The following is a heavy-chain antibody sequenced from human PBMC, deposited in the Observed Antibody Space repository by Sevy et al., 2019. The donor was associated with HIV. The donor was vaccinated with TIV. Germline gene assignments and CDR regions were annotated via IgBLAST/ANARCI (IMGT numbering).Heavy chain of an antibody. J-gene: IGHJ6*02. D-gene: IGHD3-10*01. CDR2: IWYDGSNK. Sequence: GGSLRLSCAASGFTFSSYGMHWVRQAPGKGLEWVAVIWYDGSNKYFADSVKGGFTISRDNSKNTLYLKMNSLRAEETVVYYCARERVVRGVTLFPRPRYYCGMDVWGQGTPVTVSS. CDR1: GFTFSSYG. V-gene: IGHV3-33*01. CDR3: ARERVVRGVTLFPRPRYYCGMDV.